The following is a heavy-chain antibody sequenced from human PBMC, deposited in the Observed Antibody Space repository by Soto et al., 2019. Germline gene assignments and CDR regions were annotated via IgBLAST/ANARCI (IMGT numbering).Heavy chain of an antibody. CDR1: GDSVSSSSQY. CDR3: ARRTLHGSLYYYMYF. J-gene: IGHJ6*03. D-gene: IGHD2-15*01. V-gene: IGHV4-39*01. Sequence: PETLSLICTVSGDSVSSSSQYWDWIRQPQGKKLKWIASIYYSGSTYYKPSLKSRVTISVDTSKNQFSLKLSSVTAADFAIFFCARRTLHGSLYYYMYFWGKGSTVIVSS. CDR2: IYYSGST.